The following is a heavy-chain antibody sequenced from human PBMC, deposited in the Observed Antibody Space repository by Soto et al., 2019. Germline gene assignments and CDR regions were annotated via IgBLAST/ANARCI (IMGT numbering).Heavy chain of an antibody. CDR2: ISSSSSYI. CDR3: ARADGYSSGWREFDY. J-gene: IGHJ4*02. CDR1: GFTFSSYS. Sequence: GGSLRLSCAASGFTFSSYSMNWVRQAPGKGLEWVSSISSSSSYIYYADSVKGRFTISRDNAKNSLYLQMNSLRAEDTAVYYCARADGYSSGWREFDYWGQGTLVTVSS. V-gene: IGHV3-21*01. D-gene: IGHD6-19*01.